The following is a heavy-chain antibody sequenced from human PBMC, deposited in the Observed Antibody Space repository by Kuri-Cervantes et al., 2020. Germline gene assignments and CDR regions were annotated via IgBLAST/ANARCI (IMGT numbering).Heavy chain of an antibody. J-gene: IGHJ5*02. Sequence: GGSLRLSCAASGVNFRSHWMSWVRQAPGKGLEWVADINPDGGQKVYVDSVKGRFTISRDNAKNSLYLQMNSLRDEDTAVYYCARVPYYDSTGYHYNWFDPWGQGTLVTVSS. CDR3: ARVPYYDSTGYHYNWFDP. CDR2: INPDGGQK. CDR1: GVNFRSHW. V-gene: IGHV3-7*01. D-gene: IGHD3-22*01.